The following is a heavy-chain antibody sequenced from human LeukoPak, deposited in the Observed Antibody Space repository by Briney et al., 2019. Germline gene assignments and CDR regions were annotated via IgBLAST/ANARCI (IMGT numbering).Heavy chain of an antibody. V-gene: IGHV1-46*01. CDR1: GYTFTSYY. CDR3: ARDRPIALSGAITMIVDWYFNL. CDR2: INPSGGST. Sequence: ASVKVSCKASGYTFTSYYMHWVRQAPGQGLEWMGIINPSGGSTSYAQKFQGRVTMTRDTSTSTVYMELSSLRSEDTAVYYCARDRPIALSGAITMIVDWYFNLWGRGTLVTVSS. J-gene: IGHJ2*01. D-gene: IGHD3-22*01.